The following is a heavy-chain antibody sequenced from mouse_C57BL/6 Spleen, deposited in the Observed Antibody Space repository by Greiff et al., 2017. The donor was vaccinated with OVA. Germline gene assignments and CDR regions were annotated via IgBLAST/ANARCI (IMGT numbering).Heavy chain of an antibody. J-gene: IGHJ4*01. D-gene: IGHD6-5*01. V-gene: IGHV2-9-1*01. CDR2: IWTGGGT. Sequence: VQLVESGPGLVAPSQSLSITCTASGFSLTSYAISWVRQPPGKGLEWLGVIWTGGGTNYNSALKYRLSISKDNSTSQFFLKMNSLQADDTASYYCARKAYDYYSMDYWGQGTSVTVSS. CDR3: ARKAYDYYSMDY. CDR1: GFSLTSYA.